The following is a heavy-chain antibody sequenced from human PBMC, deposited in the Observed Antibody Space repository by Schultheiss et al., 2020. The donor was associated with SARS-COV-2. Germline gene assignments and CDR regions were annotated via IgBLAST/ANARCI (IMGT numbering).Heavy chain of an antibody. D-gene: IGHD4-11*01. CDR3: ARDQNYSNYDWFDP. V-gene: IGHV4-59*01. CDR1: GGSISSYY. Sequence: GSLRLSCTVSGGSISSYYWSWIRQPPGKGLEWIGYIYYSGSTNYNPSLKSRVTISVDTSKNQFSLKLSSVTAADTAVYYCARDQNYSNYDWFDPWGQGTLVTVSS. CDR2: IYYSGST. J-gene: IGHJ5*02.